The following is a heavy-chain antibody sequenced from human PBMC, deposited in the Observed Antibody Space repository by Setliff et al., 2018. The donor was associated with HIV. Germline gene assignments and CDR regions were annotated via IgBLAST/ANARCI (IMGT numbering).Heavy chain of an antibody. J-gene: IGHJ4*02. D-gene: IGHD3-9*01. CDR2: VNLPKTL. CDR3: ARAIVKTGYHTKSRVFDY. Sequence: SETLSLTCAVYGGSLNDYSWNWIRQSPGKGLEWIGEVNLPKTLNYNPSLESRITISVDTSKKQFSLDLSSVTAADAAVYFCARAIVKTGYHTKSRVFDYWGQGTLVTVSS. V-gene: IGHV4-34*01. CDR1: GGSLNDYS.